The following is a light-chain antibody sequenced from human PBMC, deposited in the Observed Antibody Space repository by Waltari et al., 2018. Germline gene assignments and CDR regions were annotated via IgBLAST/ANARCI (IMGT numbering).Light chain of an antibody. CDR3: SSDAVSNTFYD. Sequence: QSALTQPPSASGYPGQSVTISCPGTGIGGSVSWYQQDPGKAPKLPIYEVNKRPSGGPASFSGSKSGNTSSLTVSGLQAEDEGDYYCSSDAVSNTFYDFGTGTKVTVL. J-gene: IGLJ1*01. CDR1: GIGGS. CDR2: EVN. V-gene: IGLV2-8*01.